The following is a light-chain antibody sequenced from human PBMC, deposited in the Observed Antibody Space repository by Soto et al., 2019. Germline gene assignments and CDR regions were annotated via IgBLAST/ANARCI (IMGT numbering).Light chain of an antibody. Sequence: QSALTQPPSASGSPGQSVTISCTGTSNDVGGFSHVSWYQQHAGKAPKLMIYEARKRPSGVPDRFSGSKSGNTASLTVSGLQADDEADYYCSSYTGSNDLVFGGGTKLTVL. CDR1: SNDVGGFSH. V-gene: IGLV2-8*01. CDR3: SSYTGSNDLV. J-gene: IGLJ3*02. CDR2: EAR.